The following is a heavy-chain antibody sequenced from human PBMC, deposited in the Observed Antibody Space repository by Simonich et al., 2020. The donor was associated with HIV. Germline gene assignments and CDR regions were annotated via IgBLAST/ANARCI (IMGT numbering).Heavy chain of an antibody. CDR2: INHSGST. J-gene: IGHJ4*02. CDR3: AREKGSSYDY. CDR1: GGSFSGYY. Sequence: QVQLQQWGAGLLKSSETLSLTCAVYGGSFSGYYWGWILQPAGKGPVWIGEINHSGSTKYKSSLKSRVSKSGDTSKNQFSRKLTSVTAADTAVYYCAREKGSSYDYWGQGTLVTVSS. V-gene: IGHV4-34*01. D-gene: IGHD6-13*01.